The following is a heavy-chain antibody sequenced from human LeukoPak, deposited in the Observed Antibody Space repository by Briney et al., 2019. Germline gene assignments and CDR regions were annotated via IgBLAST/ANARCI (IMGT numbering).Heavy chain of an antibody. J-gene: IGHJ4*02. CDR2: IYYSGST. D-gene: IGHD2-15*01. V-gene: IGHV4-39*07. Sequence: SETLSLTCTVSGGSISSYYWGWIRQPPGKGLEWIGSIYYSGSTYYNPSLKSRVTISVDTSKNQFSLKLSSVTAADTAVYYCARTSTPPSIDYWGQGTLVTASS. CDR3: ARTSTPPSIDY. CDR1: GGSISSYY.